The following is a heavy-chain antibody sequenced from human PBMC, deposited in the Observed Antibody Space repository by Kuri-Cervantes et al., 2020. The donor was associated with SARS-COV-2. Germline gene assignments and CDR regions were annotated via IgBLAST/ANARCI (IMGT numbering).Heavy chain of an antibody. D-gene: IGHD6-19*01. CDR2: ISSSGSTI. J-gene: IGHJ6*01. Sequence: GGSLRLSCAASGFTFSSYEMNWVRQAPGKGLEWVSYISSSGSTIYYADSVKGRFTISRDNAKNSLYLQMNSLRAEDTAVYYCAKVAVAGTEGVYGMDVWGQGTTVTGAS. V-gene: IGHV3-48*03. CDR1: GFTFSSYE. CDR3: AKVAVAGTEGVYGMDV.